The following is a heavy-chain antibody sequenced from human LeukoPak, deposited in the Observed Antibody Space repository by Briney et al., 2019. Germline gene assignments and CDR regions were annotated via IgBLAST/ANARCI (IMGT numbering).Heavy chain of an antibody. CDR1: GFAFSSYA. CDR3: AKGLGRLWFGEFWFDP. Sequence: GGTLRLSCAASGFAFSSYAMSWVRPAPGKGLEWVSAISGSGGSTYYADSVKGRFTISRDNSKNTLYLQMNSLRAEDTAVYYCAKGLGRLWFGEFWFDPWGQGTLVTVSS. J-gene: IGHJ5*02. D-gene: IGHD3-10*01. V-gene: IGHV3-23*01. CDR2: ISGSGGST.